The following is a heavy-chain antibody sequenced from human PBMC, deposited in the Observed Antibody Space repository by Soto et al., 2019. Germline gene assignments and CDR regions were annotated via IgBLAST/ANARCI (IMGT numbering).Heavy chain of an antibody. CDR1: GYTFTSYG. J-gene: IGHJ4*02. CDR2: ISAYNGNT. D-gene: IGHD3-10*01. V-gene: IGHV1-18*04. Sequence: VASVKVSCKASGYTFTSYGISGVRQAPGQGLEWMGWISAYNGNTNYAQKLQGRVTMTTDTSTSTAYMELRSLRSDDTAVYYCAKERLDLFKSSRDFDSWGLGTLVTVSS. CDR3: AKERLDLFKSSRDFDS.